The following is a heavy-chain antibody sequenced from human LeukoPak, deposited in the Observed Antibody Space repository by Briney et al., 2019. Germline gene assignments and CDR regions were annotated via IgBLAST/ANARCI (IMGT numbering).Heavy chain of an antibody. CDR3: VRIMTAHFDY. V-gene: IGHV3-11*04. J-gene: IGHJ4*02. Sequence: GGSLRLSCAASGFTFSDYYMSWIRQAPGKGLEWVSHISSSGTTIYYADSVKGRFTISRDNAKNSLYLQMNSLRAEDTAVYYCVRIMTAHFDYWGQGTLVAVSS. CDR1: GFTFSDYY. CDR2: ISSSGTTI. D-gene: IGHD1-14*01.